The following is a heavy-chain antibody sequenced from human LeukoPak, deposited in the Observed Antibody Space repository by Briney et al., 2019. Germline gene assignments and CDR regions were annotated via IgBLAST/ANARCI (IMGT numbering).Heavy chain of an antibody. CDR1: GFTFSSYA. V-gene: IGHV3-21*01. CDR3: ARDGSRHCSGGTCSHFAY. J-gene: IGHJ4*02. CDR2: ISGSSSYI. Sequence: GGSLRLSCAASGFTFSSYAMHWVRQAPGKGLEWVSSISGSSSYIYYADSVKGRFTISRDNAKKSLFLQMNSLRVEDTAVYYCARDGSRHCSGGTCSHFAYWGQGTLVTVSS. D-gene: IGHD2-15*01.